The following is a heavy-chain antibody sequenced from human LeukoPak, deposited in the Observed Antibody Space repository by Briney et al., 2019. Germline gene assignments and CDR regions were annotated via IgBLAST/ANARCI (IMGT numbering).Heavy chain of an antibody. V-gene: IGHV1-46*01. J-gene: IGHJ4*02. CDR2: INHSDCST. D-gene: IGHD6-19*01. Sequence: ASVTDSCKASGYTFTNPYMHWVRQAPAQGLEWMGIINHSDCSTSNAQKFQGRVTMTRDTSASTVYMELSSLRSEDTGVYYCARVRAGLCDYWGQGTLVTVSS. CDR3: ARVRAGLCDY. CDR1: GYTFTNPY.